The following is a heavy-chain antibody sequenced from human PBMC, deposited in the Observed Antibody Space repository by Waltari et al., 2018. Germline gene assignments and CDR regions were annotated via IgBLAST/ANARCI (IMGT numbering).Heavy chain of an antibody. J-gene: IGHJ5*02. CDR1: RDTFKSFA. Sequence: QEQLVQSGAEMKKPGSPVKISCKASRDTFKSFAINWVRQAPGQGLEWMGGIIPEFDKITYAEKFLDRVTLTADDSTTTVFLELSRLSPDDTATYFCARVNWNDWFVPWGQGTLVTVSS. CDR3: ARVNWNDWFVP. D-gene: IGHD1-1*01. V-gene: IGHV1-69*01. CDR2: IIPEFDKI.